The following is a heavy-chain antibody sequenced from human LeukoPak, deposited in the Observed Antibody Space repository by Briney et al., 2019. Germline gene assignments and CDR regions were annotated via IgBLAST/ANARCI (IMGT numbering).Heavy chain of an antibody. Sequence: GGSLRLSCAASGFTFSSYGMHWVRQAPGKGLEWVAVIWYDGSNKYYADSVKGRFTIFRDNSKNTLYLQMNSLRAEDTAVYYCAREAYCSGGSCYLYYFDYWGQGTLATVSS. V-gene: IGHV3-33*01. CDR3: AREAYCSGGSCYLYYFDY. D-gene: IGHD2-15*01. CDR1: GFTFSSYG. CDR2: IWYDGSNK. J-gene: IGHJ4*02.